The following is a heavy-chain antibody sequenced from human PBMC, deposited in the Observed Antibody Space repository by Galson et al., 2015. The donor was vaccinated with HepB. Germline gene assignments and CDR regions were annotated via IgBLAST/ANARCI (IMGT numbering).Heavy chain of an antibody. J-gene: IGHJ4*02. CDR1: GFTFSSYA. CDR3: ARESVSYLTE. D-gene: IGHD1-26*01. CDR2: ISYDGSNK. V-gene: IGHV3-30*04. Sequence: SLRLSCAASGFTFSSYAMHWVRQAPGKGLEWVAVISYDGSNKYYADSVKGRFTISRDNSKNTLYLQMNSLRAEDTAVYYCARESVSYLTEWGQGTLVTVSS.